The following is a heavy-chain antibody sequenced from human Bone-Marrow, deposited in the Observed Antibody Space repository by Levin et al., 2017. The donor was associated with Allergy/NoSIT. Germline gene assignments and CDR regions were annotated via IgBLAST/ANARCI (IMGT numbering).Heavy chain of an antibody. J-gene: IGHJ4*02. D-gene: IGHD6-19*01. Sequence: RASVKVSCKASGYTFTGYYIHWVRQAPGQGPEWMGRINPDTGGANYGQTFQGRVTMTRDTSITTAYMELASLRSDDTAVYFCARGAYSTGWDSWGQGTLVTVSS. CDR1: GYTFTGYY. V-gene: IGHV1-2*06. CDR2: INPDTGGA. CDR3: ARGAYSTGWDS.